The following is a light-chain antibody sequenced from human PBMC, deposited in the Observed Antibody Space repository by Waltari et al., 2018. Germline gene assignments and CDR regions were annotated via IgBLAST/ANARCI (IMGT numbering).Light chain of an antibody. Sequence: SYELSQPPSVSVSPGQTASITCSGAKLGEKYASLYQQKPGQSPVLVIHQDGKRPSGIPERFSGSNSGNTATLTISGTQALDEADYYCQAWDSGTYVVFGGGTKLTVL. CDR1: KLGEKY. V-gene: IGLV3-1*01. J-gene: IGLJ2*01. CDR3: QAWDSGTYVV. CDR2: QDG.